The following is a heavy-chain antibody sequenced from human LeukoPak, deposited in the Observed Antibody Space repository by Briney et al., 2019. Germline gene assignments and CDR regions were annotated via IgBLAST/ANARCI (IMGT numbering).Heavy chain of an antibody. V-gene: IGHV4-59*12. CDR2: IYCSGST. D-gene: IGHD2-2*01. J-gene: IGHJ4*02. Sequence: SETLSHTCTVSGGSISSYYWSWIRQPPGKGLEWIGYIYCSGSTNYNPSLKSRVTISVDTSKNQFSLKLSSVTAADTAVYYCAREDIVVVPALEGNYFDYWGQGTLVTVSS. CDR1: GGSISSYY. CDR3: AREDIVVVPALEGNYFDY.